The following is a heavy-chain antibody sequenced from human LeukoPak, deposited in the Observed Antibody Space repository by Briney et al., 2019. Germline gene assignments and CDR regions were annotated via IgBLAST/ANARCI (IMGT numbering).Heavy chain of an antibody. V-gene: IGHV1-24*01. Sequence: ASVKVSCKVSGYTLTELSMHWVRQAPGKGREWMGGFDPEDGETIYAQKFQGRVTMTEDTSTDTAYMELSSLRSEDTAVYYCATASLYCGGDCYSNCWGQGTLVTVSS. D-gene: IGHD2-21*02. CDR2: FDPEDGET. J-gene: IGHJ4*02. CDR1: GYTLTELS. CDR3: ATASLYCGGDCYSNC.